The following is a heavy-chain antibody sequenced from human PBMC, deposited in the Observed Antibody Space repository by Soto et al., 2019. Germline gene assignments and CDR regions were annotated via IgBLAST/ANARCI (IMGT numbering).Heavy chain of an antibody. D-gene: IGHD1-7*01. CDR2: IYYSGST. CDR3: ARVPLTGTTDYYYGMDV. V-gene: IGHV4-31*03. J-gene: IGHJ6*02. CDR1: GGSISSGGYY. Sequence: QVQLQESGPGLVKPSQTLSLTCTVSGGSISSGGYYWSWIRQHPGKGLEWIGYIYYSGSTYYNPSLQSRVTISVDTSKNQSSLKLSSVTAADTAVYYCARVPLTGTTDYYYGMDVWGQGTTVTVSS.